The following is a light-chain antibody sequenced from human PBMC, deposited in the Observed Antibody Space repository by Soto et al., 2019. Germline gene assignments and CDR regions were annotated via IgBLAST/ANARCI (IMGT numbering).Light chain of an antibody. CDR1: RGLVYSDGKTY. CDR2: DVS. V-gene: IGKV2D-29*01. J-gene: IGKJ1*01. Sequence: EMVMTQTSLSVSVTRGQPASISCKSSRGLVYSDGKTYSYWSLQKAGPPPPLLTYDVSNRFSGLPDTFSRSGSGTDFTLTISRLEAEDVAIYYCMESVQHPWTFGQGTTVDNK. CDR3: MESVQHPWT.